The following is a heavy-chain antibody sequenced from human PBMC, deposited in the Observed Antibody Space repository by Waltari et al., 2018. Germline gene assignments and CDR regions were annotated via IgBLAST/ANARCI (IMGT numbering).Heavy chain of an antibody. J-gene: IGHJ6*02. Sequence: EVQLLESGGGLVQPGGSLRLSCAASGFTFSSYAMSWVRQAPGKGLEWVSAISGSGGSKYYADSVKGRFTISRDNSKNTLYLQMNSLRAEDTAVYYCAKAGYDSSGYYSYYYYGMDVWGQGTTVIVSS. CDR1: GFTFSSYA. CDR3: AKAGYDSSGYYSYYYYGMDV. CDR2: ISGSGGSK. D-gene: IGHD3-22*01. V-gene: IGHV3-23*01.